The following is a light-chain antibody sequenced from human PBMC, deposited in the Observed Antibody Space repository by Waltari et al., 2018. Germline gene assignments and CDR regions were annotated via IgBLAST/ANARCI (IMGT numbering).Light chain of an antibody. CDR1: RSDVGGYNY. CDR3: SSYTSSSIPWV. V-gene: IGLV2-14*03. Sequence: QSALTQPASVSGSPGQSITISCTGTRSDVGGYNYVSWYQHHPGKAPKLMIYDVSNRPSGVSNRFSGSKSGNTASLTISGLQAEDEADYYCSSYTSSSIPWVFGGGTKLTVL. J-gene: IGLJ3*02. CDR2: DVS.